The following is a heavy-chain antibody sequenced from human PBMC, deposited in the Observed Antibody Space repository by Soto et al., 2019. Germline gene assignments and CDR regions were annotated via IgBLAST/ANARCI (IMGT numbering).Heavy chain of an antibody. CDR3: ASPHGVGWRRGDYFDY. D-gene: IGHD2-15*01. CDR1: GGSISSSSYY. V-gene: IGHV4-39*01. CDR2: IYYSGST. Sequence: QLQLQESGPGLVKPSETLSLTCTVSGGSISSSSYYWGWIRQPPGKGLEWIGSIYYSGSTYYNPSLKSRVTMSVDTSKNQCAPKLGSVTAADTAVYYCASPHGVGWRRGDYFDYWGQGTLVTVSS. J-gene: IGHJ4*02.